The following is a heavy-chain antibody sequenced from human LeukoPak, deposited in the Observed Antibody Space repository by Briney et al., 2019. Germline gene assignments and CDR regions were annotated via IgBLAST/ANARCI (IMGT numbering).Heavy chain of an antibody. CDR2: INHSGST. D-gene: IGHD2-15*01. Sequence: SETLSLTCAVYGGSFSGYYWSWIRQPPGKGLEWIGEINHSGSTNYNPSLKSRVTISVDTSKNQFSLKLSSVTAADTAVYYCARGGVLNGCSGGSSYVNYWGQGTLVTVSS. J-gene: IGHJ4*02. V-gene: IGHV4-34*01. CDR3: ARGGVLNGCSGGSSYVNY. CDR1: GGSFSGYY.